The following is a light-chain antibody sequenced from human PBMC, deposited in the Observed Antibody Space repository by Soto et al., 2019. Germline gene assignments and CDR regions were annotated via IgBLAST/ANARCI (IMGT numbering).Light chain of an antibody. CDR3: LQRSDWPRT. J-gene: IGKJ2*01. CDR1: QSVGTY. V-gene: IGKV3-11*01. Sequence: VLTQSPATLSFSPGERATLSCRASQSVGTYLAWYQQKPGQAPRLLVYDVLNRATAIPDRFSGSGSGTDFTLTISSLEPEDFAVYYCLQRSDWPRTFGQGTRLEVK. CDR2: DVL.